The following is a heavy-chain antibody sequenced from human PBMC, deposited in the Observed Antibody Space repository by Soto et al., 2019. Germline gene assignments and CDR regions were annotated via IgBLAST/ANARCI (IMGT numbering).Heavy chain of an antibody. V-gene: IGHV4-31*02. Sequence: QMQLQEWGPGLVKPSQTLSLTCTVSGFPFGGGGIYWTWVRLRPGEGLEWIGNLYDSGRAYYNPSLERPISMSIDTSKNQFSLSLTAVPVADTALYYCARAVILTTKNILDLWCPRTMV. CDR2: LYDSGRA. D-gene: IGHD1-1*01. J-gene: IGHJ3*01. CDR1: GFPFGGGGIY. CDR3: ARAVILTTKNILDL.